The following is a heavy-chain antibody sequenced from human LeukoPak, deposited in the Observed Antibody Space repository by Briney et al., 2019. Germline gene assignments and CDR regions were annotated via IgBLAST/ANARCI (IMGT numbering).Heavy chain of an antibody. CDR2: IYTSGST. J-gene: IGHJ4*02. Sequence: SETLSPTCTVSGGSITSSYWSWIRQPAGKGLEWSGRIYTSGSTTYNPSPKTRVTISVATSQNQFSLKLSSVTAADTAVYYCARDGTSGYYGYWGQGTLVTVSS. V-gene: IGHV4-4*07. D-gene: IGHD3-22*01. CDR3: ARDGTSGYYGY. CDR1: GGSITSSY.